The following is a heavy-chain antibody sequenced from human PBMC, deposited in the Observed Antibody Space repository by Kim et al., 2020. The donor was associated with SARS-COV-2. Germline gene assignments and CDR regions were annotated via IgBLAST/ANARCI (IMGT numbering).Heavy chain of an antibody. Sequence: GGSLRLSCAASGFTFSSYGMHWVRQAPGKGLEWVAVISYDGSNKYYADSVKGRFTISRDNSKNTLYLQMNSLRAEDTAVYYCAKDTYYYDSSGYSDFDY. CDR3: AKDTYYYDSSGYSDFDY. J-gene: IGHJ4*01. CDR2: ISYDGSNK. CDR1: GFTFSSYG. D-gene: IGHD3-22*01. V-gene: IGHV3-30*18.